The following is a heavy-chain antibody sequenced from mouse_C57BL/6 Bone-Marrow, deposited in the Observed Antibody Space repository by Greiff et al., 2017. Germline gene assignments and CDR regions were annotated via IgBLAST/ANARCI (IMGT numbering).Heavy chain of an antibody. J-gene: IGHJ4*01. V-gene: IGHV5-4*01. CDR1: GFTFSSYA. Sequence: EVKLVESGGGLVKPGGSLKLSCAASGFTFSSYAMSWVRQTPEKRLEWVATISDGGSYTYYPDNVKGRFTISRDNAKNNLYLQMSHLKSEDTAMYYCAREGRFITTVVATGKYAMDYWGQGTSVTVSS. D-gene: IGHD1-1*01. CDR2: ISDGGSYT. CDR3: AREGRFITTVVATGKYAMDY.